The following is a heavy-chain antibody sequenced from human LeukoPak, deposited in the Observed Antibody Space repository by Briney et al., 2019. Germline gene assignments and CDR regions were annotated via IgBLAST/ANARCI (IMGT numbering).Heavy chain of an antibody. D-gene: IGHD1-20*01. J-gene: IGHJ3*02. CDR3: ARITSNDGFDI. Sequence: ASVKVSCKASGYTFTNYYMHWVRQALGQGLEWMGIIRPSGGGTGRAQKFQGRVTMTTDTSTNTVYLELNSLRSEDTAIYYCARITSNDGFDIWGQGTMVTVSS. V-gene: IGHV1-46*01. CDR2: IRPSGGGT. CDR1: GYTFTNYY.